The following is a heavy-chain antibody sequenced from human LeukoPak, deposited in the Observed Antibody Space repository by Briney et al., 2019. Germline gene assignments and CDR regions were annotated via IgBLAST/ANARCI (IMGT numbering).Heavy chain of an antibody. D-gene: IGHD3-16*01. Sequence: PGESLKISCKGSGYRFTSYWIGWVRQMPGKGLEWMGIIYPGDSDARYSPSFQGQVTISVDKSITTAYLQWSSLKASDSAMYYCARQITFGGVEFDPWGQGTLVTVSS. CDR1: GYRFTSYW. V-gene: IGHV5-51*01. J-gene: IGHJ5*02. CDR2: IYPGDSDA. CDR3: ARQITFGGVEFDP.